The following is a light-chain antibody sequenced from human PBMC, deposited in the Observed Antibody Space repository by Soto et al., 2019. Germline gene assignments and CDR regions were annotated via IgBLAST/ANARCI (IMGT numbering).Light chain of an antibody. CDR2: GAS. J-gene: IGKJ3*01. Sequence: EIVMTQSPATLSVSPGERATLSCRASQSVSSNLAWYQQKPGQAPRLLIYGASTRATGIPARFSGSGSGTEFTLTISSLQSEDFADYYCHQYNNWPPFTFGPGTKVDIK. CDR1: QSVSSN. V-gene: IGKV3-15*01. CDR3: HQYNNWPPFT.